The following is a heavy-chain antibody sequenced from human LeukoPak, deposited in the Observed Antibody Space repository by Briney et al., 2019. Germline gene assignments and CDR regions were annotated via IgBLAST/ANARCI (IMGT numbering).Heavy chain of an antibody. CDR1: GGSISSYY. D-gene: IGHD3-10*01. Sequence: TETLSLTCTVSGGSISSYYWSWIRQPPGKRLEWIGYIYYSGSTNYNPSLKSRVTISVDTSKNQFSLKLSSVTAADTAVYYCARCMVRGVPIFDYWGQGTLVTVSS. J-gene: IGHJ4*02. V-gene: IGHV4-59*01. CDR3: ARCMVRGVPIFDY. CDR2: IYYSGST.